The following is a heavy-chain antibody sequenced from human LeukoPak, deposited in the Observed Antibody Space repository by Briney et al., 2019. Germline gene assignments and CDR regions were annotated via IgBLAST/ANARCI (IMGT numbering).Heavy chain of an antibody. CDR1: GGSISSYY. J-gene: IGHJ4*02. CDR3: ARQRHGSGAN. Sequence: PSETLSLTCTVSGGSISSYYWSWIRQPPGKGLEWIGYIYYSGSTNYNPSLKSRVTISVDTSKSHFSLKLSSVTAADTAVYYCARQRHGSGANWGQGTLVTVSS. D-gene: IGHD3-10*01. CDR2: IYYSGST. V-gene: IGHV4-59*08.